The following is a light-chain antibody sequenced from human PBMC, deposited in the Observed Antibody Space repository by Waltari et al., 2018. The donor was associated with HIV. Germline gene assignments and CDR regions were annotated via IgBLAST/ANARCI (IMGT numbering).Light chain of an antibody. J-gene: IGLJ3*02. CDR1: SAYSNSK. CDR3: GADHGSGSNFRWV. CDR2: VGTGGIVG. V-gene: IGLV9-49*01. Sequence: QPVLTQPPSASASLGASVTLTCTLSSAYSNSKLAWYQQRRGKGPRFVMRVGTGGIVGSKGDGIPDRFSVLGSGLNRYLTIKNIQEEDESDYHCGADHGSGSNFRWVFGGGTKLTVL.